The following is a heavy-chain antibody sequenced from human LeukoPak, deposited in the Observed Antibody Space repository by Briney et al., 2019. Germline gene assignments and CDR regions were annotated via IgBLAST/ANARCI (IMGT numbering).Heavy chain of an antibody. V-gene: IGHV1-18*01. CDR3: ARVVGSGWYTDYYYYYYMDV. CDR1: GYTFTSYG. D-gene: IGHD6-19*01. Sequence: ASVKVSCKASGYTFTSYGISWVRQAPGQGLEWMGWISAYNGNTNYAQKLQGRVTMITDTSTSTAYMELRSLRSDDTAVYYCARVVGSGWYTDYYYYYYMDVWGKGTTVTVSS. J-gene: IGHJ6*03. CDR2: ISAYNGNT.